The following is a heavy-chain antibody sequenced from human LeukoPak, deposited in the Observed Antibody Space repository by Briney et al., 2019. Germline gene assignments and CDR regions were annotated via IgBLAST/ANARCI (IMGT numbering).Heavy chain of an antibody. CDR3: ARSEWELLGDY. Sequence: GGSLRLSCAASGFTFSSYWMHWVRQAPGKGLVWVSRINTDGSSTTYADSVKGRFTISRDNAKNTLYLQMNSLRAEDTAVYYCARSEWELLGDYWGQGTLVTVSS. J-gene: IGHJ4*02. D-gene: IGHD1-26*01. CDR1: GFTFSSYW. CDR2: INTDGSST. V-gene: IGHV3-74*01.